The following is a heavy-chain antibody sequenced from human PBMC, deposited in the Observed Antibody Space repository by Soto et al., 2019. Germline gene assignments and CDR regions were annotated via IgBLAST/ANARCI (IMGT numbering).Heavy chain of an antibody. CDR2: TFFRSKQYN. D-gene: IGHD2-15*01. Sequence: PSQTLSLTCAISGDSVSSNTAAWNWIRQSPSRGLEWLGRTFFRSKQYNDYAESLKSRITINPDTSKNQFSLHLDSVTPEDTVVYYCARARWFADALDIWGQGTMVTVSS. CDR1: GDSVSSNTAA. J-gene: IGHJ3*02. CDR3: ARARWFADALDI. V-gene: IGHV6-1*01.